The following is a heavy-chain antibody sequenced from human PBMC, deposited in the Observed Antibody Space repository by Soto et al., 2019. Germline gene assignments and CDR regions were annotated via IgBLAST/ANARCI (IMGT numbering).Heavy chain of an antibody. Sequence: GGSLRLSCAASGFTFSSYSMNWVRQAPGKGLEWVSSISSSSSYIYYADSVKGRFTISRDNAKNSLYLQMNSLRAEDTAVYYCARVQIYYYYMDVWGKGTTVTVSS. V-gene: IGHV3-21*01. CDR1: GFTFSSYS. D-gene: IGHD4-4*01. CDR2: ISSSSSYI. CDR3: ARVQIYYYYMDV. J-gene: IGHJ6*03.